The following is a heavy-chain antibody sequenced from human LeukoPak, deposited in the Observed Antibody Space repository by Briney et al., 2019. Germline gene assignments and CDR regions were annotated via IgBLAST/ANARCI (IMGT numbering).Heavy chain of an antibody. CDR2: ISGSGGST. J-gene: IGHJ4*02. CDR3: AKLGGTGPYYFDY. D-gene: IGHD1-1*01. CDR1: GGSFSGYY. V-gene: IGHV3-23*01. Sequence: ETLSLTCAVYGGSFSGYYWSWIRQPPGKGLEWVSAISGSGGSTYYADSVKGRFTISRDNSKNTLYLQMNSLRAEDTAVYYCAKLGGTGPYYFDYWGQGTLVTVSS.